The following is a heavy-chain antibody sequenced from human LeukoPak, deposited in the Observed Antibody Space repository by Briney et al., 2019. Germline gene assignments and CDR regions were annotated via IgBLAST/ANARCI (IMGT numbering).Heavy chain of an antibody. Sequence: SETLSLTCAVYGGSFSGYYWSWIRQPPGKGLEWIGEINHSGSTNYNPSLKSRVTISVDTSKNQFSLKLSSVTAADTAVYYCARQVWYGSGSGWFGPWGQGTLVTVSS. J-gene: IGHJ5*02. D-gene: IGHD3-10*01. CDR1: GGSFSGYY. V-gene: IGHV4-34*01. CDR3: ARQVWYGSGSGWFGP. CDR2: INHSGST.